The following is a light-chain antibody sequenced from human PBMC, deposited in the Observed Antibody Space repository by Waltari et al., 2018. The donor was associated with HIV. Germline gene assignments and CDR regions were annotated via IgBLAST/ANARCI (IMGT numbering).Light chain of an antibody. Sequence: DIVITLSPASLSLSLAESATTYCSSSQNLVVLSNKKDYNYIAWYQQKPGQPPKLLFYWASTRASGVPDRFSGSGSGTEFTLTISSLRAEDVAIYYCHQYYVPPFTFGPGTEVDIK. CDR1: QNLVVLSNKKDYNY. CDR2: WAS. V-gene: IGKV4-1*01. CDR3: HQYYVPPFT. J-gene: IGKJ3*01.